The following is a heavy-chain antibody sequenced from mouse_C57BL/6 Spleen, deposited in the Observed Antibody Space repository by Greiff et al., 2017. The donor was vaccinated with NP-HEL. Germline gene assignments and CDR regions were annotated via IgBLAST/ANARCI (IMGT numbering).Heavy chain of an antibody. V-gene: IGHV5-6*01. Sequence: EVHLVESGGDLVKPGGSLKLSCAASGFTFSSYGMSWVRQTPDKRLEWVATISSGGSYTYYPDSVKGRFTISRDNAKNTLYLQMSSLKSEDTARYYCERQDGNNFDYWGQGTTLTVSS. CDR3: ERQDGNNFDY. J-gene: IGHJ2*01. CDR1: GFTFSSYG. D-gene: IGHD2-1*01. CDR2: ISSGGSYT.